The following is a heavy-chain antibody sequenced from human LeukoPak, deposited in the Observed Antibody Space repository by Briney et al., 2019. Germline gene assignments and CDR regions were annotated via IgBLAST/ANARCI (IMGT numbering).Heavy chain of an antibody. CDR3: VREGNELLSKNFDY. CDR2: INPHSGGT. D-gene: IGHD2-21*02. CDR1: GFTFSGHY. Sequence: ASVKVSCKASGFTFSGHYIHWVGQAPGEGLEGMGYINPHSGGTSSPQKSQGRVAMTTDTSISAVYMELRSLTSDDTAMYYCVREGNELLSKNFDYWGQGTLVTVSS. J-gene: IGHJ4*02. V-gene: IGHV1-2*02.